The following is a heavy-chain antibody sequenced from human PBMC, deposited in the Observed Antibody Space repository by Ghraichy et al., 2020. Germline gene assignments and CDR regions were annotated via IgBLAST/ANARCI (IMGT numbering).Heavy chain of an antibody. CDR2: IYTSGST. D-gene: IGHD3-22*01. J-gene: IGHJ3*02. CDR3: ARELGRITMIVVVTNAFDI. V-gene: IGHV4-4*07. Sequence: SETLSLTCTVSGGSISSYYWSWIRQPAGKGLEWIGRIYTSGSTNYNPSLKSRVTMSVDTSKNQFSLKLSSVTAADTAVYYCARELGRITMIVVVTNAFDIWGQGTMVTVSS. CDR1: GGSISSYY.